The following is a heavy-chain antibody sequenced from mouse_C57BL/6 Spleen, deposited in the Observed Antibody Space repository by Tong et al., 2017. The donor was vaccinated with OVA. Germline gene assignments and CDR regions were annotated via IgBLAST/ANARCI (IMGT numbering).Heavy chain of an antibody. CDR1: GYSITSGYY. J-gene: IGHJ2*01. Sequence: EVQLQESGPGLVKPSQSLSLTCSVTGYSITSGYYWNWIRQFPGNKLEWMGYISYDGSNNYNPSLKNRISITRDTSKNQFFLKLNSVTTEDTATYYCAREGYYGSGRDYFDYWGQGTTLTVSS. CDR3: AREGYYGSGRDYFDY. V-gene: IGHV3-6*01. D-gene: IGHD1-1*01. CDR2: ISYDGSN.